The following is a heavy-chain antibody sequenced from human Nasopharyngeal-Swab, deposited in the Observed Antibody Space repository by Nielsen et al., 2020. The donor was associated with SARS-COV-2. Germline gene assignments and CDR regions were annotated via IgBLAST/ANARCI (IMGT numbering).Heavy chain of an antibody. Sequence: GGSLRLSCAASGFTFSSYEMNWVRQAPGKGLERVGRIKSKTDGGTTDYAAPVKGRFTISRDDSKNTLYLQMNSLKTEDTAVYYCTTVVRSLWFGELSIDAFDIWGQGTMVTVSS. J-gene: IGHJ3*02. D-gene: IGHD3-10*01. CDR2: IKSKTDGGTT. V-gene: IGHV3-15*01. CDR1: GFTFSSYE. CDR3: TTVVRSLWFGELSIDAFDI.